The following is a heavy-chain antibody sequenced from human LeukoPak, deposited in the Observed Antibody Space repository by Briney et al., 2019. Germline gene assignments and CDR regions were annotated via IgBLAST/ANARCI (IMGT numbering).Heavy chain of an antibody. J-gene: IGHJ4*02. V-gene: IGHV3-33*01. CDR2: IWYDGSNK. CDR3: ARDLSTGTYRAYFDN. CDR1: GFTFSSYG. D-gene: IGHD1-26*01. Sequence: GGSLRLSCAASGFTFSSYGMHWVRQAPGKGLEWVAVIWYDGSNKYYADSVKGRFTISRDNAENSLYLQMNSLRAEDTAVYYCARDLSTGTYRAYFDNWGQGTLVTVSS.